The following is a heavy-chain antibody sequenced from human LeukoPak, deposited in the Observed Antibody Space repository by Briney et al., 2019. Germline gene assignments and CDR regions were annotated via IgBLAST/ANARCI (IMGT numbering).Heavy chain of an antibody. J-gene: IGHJ6*02. D-gene: IGHD3-9*01. CDR3: AKYDWLTPYYYYGMDV. Sequence: GGSLRLSCAASGFTFNAYSMNWVRQAPGKGLQWVSYISSSSSTIYYADSVKGRFTISRDNAKNSVYLQMNSLRAEDTAVYYCAKYDWLTPYYYYGMDVWGQGTTVTVSS. V-gene: IGHV3-48*04. CDR1: GFTFNAYS. CDR2: ISSSSSTI.